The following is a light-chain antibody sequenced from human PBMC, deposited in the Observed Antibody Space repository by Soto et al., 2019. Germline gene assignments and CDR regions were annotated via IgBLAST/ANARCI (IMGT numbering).Light chain of an antibody. CDR2: EVS. Sequence: QSVLTQPPSASGSPGQSVTISCSGSSSDIGGYTYVSWYQHHPGKAPKLMIYEVSKRPSGVPDRISGSKSGNTASLTVSGLQAEYEADYYCSSFADSNSYVFGTGTKLTVL. V-gene: IGLV2-8*01. J-gene: IGLJ1*01. CDR1: SSDIGGYTY. CDR3: SSFADSNSYV.